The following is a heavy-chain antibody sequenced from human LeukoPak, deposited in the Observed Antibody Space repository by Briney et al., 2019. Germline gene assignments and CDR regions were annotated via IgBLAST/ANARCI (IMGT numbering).Heavy chain of an antibody. CDR2: ISGYNGNT. Sequence: GASVKVSCKASGYTFATYGISWFRQAPGQGLEWMGWISGYNGNTNHAQKFQGRVTMTTDTSTSTAYMELRSLRSDDTAVYYCARLYCSGANCYPIYGDPFDYWGQGTLVTVSS. CDR3: ARLYCSGANCYPIYGDPFDY. CDR1: GYTFATYG. J-gene: IGHJ4*02. V-gene: IGHV1-18*01. D-gene: IGHD2-15*01.